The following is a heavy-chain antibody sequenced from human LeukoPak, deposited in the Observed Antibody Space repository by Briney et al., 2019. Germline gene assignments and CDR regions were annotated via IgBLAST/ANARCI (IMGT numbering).Heavy chain of an antibody. J-gene: IGHJ6*03. Sequence: GGSLRLSCAASGFTFSSYSTNWVRQAPGKGLEWVSSISSSSSYIYYADSVKGRFTISRDNAKNSLYLQMNSLRAEDTAVYYCARVVRPYYMDVWGKGTTVTVSS. CDR1: GFTFSSYS. V-gene: IGHV3-21*01. CDR3: ARVVRPYYMDV. CDR2: ISSSSSYI.